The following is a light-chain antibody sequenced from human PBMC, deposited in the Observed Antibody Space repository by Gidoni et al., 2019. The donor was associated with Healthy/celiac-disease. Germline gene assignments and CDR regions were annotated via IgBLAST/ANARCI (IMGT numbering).Light chain of an antibody. CDR3: QQSYSTPQT. V-gene: IGKV1-39*01. J-gene: IGKJ4*01. CDR2: AAS. CDR1: QSISSY. Sequence: DIQMSESPSSLSASVGDRVPITCRASQSISSYLNWYQQKPGKAPKILIYAASSLQSGVPSRFSGSGSGTDFTLTISSLQPEDFATYYCQQSYSTPQTFGGXTKVEIK.